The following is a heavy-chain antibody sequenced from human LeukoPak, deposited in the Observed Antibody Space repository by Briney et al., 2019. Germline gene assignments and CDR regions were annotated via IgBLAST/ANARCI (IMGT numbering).Heavy chain of an antibody. Sequence: SETLSLTCTVSGGSISNKYWSWIRQPPGKGLEWIGYIYYSGSTNYNPSLKSRVTISVDTSKNQFSLKLSSVTAADTAVYYCARDPTWGTYYMDVWGKGTTVTVSS. CDR2: IYYSGST. CDR1: GGSISNKY. D-gene: IGHD7-27*01. CDR3: ARDPTWGTYYMDV. J-gene: IGHJ6*03. V-gene: IGHV4-59*01.